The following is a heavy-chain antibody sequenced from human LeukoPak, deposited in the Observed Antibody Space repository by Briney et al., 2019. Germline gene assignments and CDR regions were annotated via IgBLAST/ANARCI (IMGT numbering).Heavy chain of an antibody. CDR2: TYYRGST. Sequence: SETLSLTCTVSGGSISSSSYYWGWIREPPGKGLEWIGSTYYRGSTYYNPSLESRVSISVDTSKNQFSLKLSSVTAADVAVYYCTSAGSYWVDSWGQGTLVTVSS. J-gene: IGHJ4*02. D-gene: IGHD3-10*01. V-gene: IGHV4-39*01. CDR3: TSAGSYWVDS. CDR1: GGSISSSSYY.